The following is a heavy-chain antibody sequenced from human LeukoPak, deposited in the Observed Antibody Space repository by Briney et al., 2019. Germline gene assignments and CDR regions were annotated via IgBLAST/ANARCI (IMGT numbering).Heavy chain of an antibody. CDR2: INPNSGNT. CDR3: ARGWVPAAMRTGRTKYYFDY. D-gene: IGHD2-2*01. CDR1: GYTFTSYG. J-gene: IGHJ4*02. V-gene: IGHV1-8*01. Sequence: ASVKVSCKASGYTFTSYGINWVRQATGQGLEWMGWINPNSGNTGYAQKFQGRVTMTRNTSISTAYMELSSLRSEDTAVYYCARGWVPAAMRTGRTKYYFDYWGQGTLVTVSS.